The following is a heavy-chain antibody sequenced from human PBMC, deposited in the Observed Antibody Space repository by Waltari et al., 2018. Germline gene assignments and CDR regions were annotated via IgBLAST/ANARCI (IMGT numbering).Heavy chain of an antibody. V-gene: IGHV3-48*02. CDR3: ARDRADSSGYYYFDY. J-gene: IGHJ4*02. CDR1: GFTFSSYS. CDR2: IGSSSTTI. Sequence: EVQLVESGGGLVQPGGSLRLSCAASGFTFSSYSMNWVRQAPGKGLEGVSYIGSSSTTIYYADSVKGRFTISRDNAKNSLYLQMNSLRDDDTAVYYCARDRADSSGYYYFDYWGQGTLVTVSS. D-gene: IGHD3-22*01.